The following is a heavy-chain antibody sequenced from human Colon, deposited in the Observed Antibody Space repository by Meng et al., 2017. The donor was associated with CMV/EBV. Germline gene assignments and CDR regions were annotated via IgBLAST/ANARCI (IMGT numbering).Heavy chain of an antibody. V-gene: IGHV1-2*02. CDR1: GYTFTGYY. CDR2: INPYSGDT. J-gene: IGHJ4*02. Sequence: QVQLVQAGAEVKKPGASVKVSCKASGYTFTGYYMHWVRQAPGQGLEWMGWINPYSGDTIYAQKFEVGVTMTRDASITTAYLELSSLKSDDTAVYYCGTFGGDFDYWGQGTLVTVSS. D-gene: IGHD3-3*01. CDR3: GTFGGDFDY.